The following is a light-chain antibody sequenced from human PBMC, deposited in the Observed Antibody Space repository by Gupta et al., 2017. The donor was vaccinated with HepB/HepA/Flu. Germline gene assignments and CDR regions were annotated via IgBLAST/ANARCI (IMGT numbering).Light chain of an antibody. Sequence: DIQMTQSPSSLSASVGDRVTITCRASQGIRNDLGWYQQNPGKAPKGLIYAASSLQSGVPSRFSGSGSGTXFTLTIXSRQPEDFATYYCQQEISYPWAFGXGTKVEIQ. J-gene: IGKJ1*01. CDR2: AAS. V-gene: IGKV1-17*01. CDR1: QGIRND. CDR3: QQEISYPWA.